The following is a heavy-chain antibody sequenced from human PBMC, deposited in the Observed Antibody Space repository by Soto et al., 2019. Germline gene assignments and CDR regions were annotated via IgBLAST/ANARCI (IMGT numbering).Heavy chain of an antibody. Sequence: VQLLESGGGLVQPGGSLRLACTASGFTFNHYAMSWVRQAPGKGLEWVSAVSGRGGSTKYADSVKGRFIISRDNSNSKLYLQMDILRGEDTAVYYCAKDSTVTTSLYFYYYGFDVWGQGTTVTVSS. CDR3: AKDSTVTTSLYFYYYGFDV. V-gene: IGHV3-23*01. J-gene: IGHJ6*01. CDR2: VSGRGGST. CDR1: GFTFNHYA. D-gene: IGHD4-17*01.